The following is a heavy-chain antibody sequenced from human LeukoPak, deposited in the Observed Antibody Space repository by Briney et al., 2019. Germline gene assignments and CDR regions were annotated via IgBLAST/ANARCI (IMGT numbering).Heavy chain of an antibody. CDR1: GYTFTSYG. J-gene: IGHJ3*02. V-gene: IGHV1-18*01. CDR2: ISAYNGNT. D-gene: IGHD3-22*01. CDR3: ARDGTLYYDSSGPLHAFDI. Sequence: ASVKVSCKASGYTFTSYGISWVRLAPGQGLEWMGWISAYNGNTNYAQKLQGRVTMTTDTSTSTAYMELRSLRSDDTAVYYCARDGTLYYDSSGPLHAFDIWGQGTMVTVSS.